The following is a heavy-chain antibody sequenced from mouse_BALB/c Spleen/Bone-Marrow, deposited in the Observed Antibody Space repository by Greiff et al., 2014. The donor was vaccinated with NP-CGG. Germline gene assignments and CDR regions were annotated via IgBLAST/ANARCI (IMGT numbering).Heavy chain of an antibody. Sequence: DVKLQESGAELVKPGASVKLSCTASGFNIKDTYMHWVKQRPEQGLEWIGRIDPANGNTKYDPKFQGKATITADTSSNTAHLQLSSLTSEDTAVYYCARYDYGWYFYVWGAGTTVTVSS. V-gene: IGHV14-3*02. CDR1: GFNIKDTY. J-gene: IGHJ1*01. CDR2: IDPANGNT. D-gene: IGHD1-1*01. CDR3: ARYDYGWYFYV.